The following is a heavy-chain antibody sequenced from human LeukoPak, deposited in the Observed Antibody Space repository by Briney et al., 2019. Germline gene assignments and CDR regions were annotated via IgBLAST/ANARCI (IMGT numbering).Heavy chain of an antibody. V-gene: IGHV4-59*01. Sequence: PSETLSLTCTVSGGSISSYYWSWIRQPPGKGLEWIGYIYYSGSTNYNPSLKSRVTISVDTSKNQFSLKLSSVTAADTAVYYCAGGGGVRGSGSALFDYWGQGTLVTVSS. CDR1: GGSISSYY. J-gene: IGHJ4*02. D-gene: IGHD3-10*01. CDR3: AGGGGVRGSGSALFDY. CDR2: IYYSGST.